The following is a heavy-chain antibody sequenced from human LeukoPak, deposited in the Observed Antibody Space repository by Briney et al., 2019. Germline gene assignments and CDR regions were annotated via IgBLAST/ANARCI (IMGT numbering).Heavy chain of an antibody. V-gene: IGHV4-34*01. CDR2: IKHSGST. J-gene: IGHJ4*02. CDR1: GGPLSGYY. CDR3: ARGLTKVRVPGRFDY. Sequence: SETLSLLRAVFGGPLSGYYGSWVRPPPGKGLEWIGEIKHSGSTNYNPSLKRRVTISVDPSKHQFSLKLSSVTAADTAVYYCARGLTKVRVPGRFDYWGRGTVVTVS. D-gene: IGHD3-10*01.